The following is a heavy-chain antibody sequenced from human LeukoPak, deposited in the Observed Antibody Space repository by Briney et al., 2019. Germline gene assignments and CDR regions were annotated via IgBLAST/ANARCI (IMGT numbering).Heavy chain of an antibody. V-gene: IGHV1-2*02. CDR3: ARVLRAKYYYGSGSYYKSPGGY. J-gene: IGHJ4*02. CDR1: GYTFTGYY. D-gene: IGHD3-10*01. Sequence: GASVKVSCKASGYTFTGYYMHWVRQAPGQGLEWMGWISPNSGGTNYAQKFQGRVTMTRDTSISTAYMELSRLRSDDTAVYYCARVLRAKYYYGSGSYYKSPGGYWGQGTLVTVSS. CDR2: ISPNSGGT.